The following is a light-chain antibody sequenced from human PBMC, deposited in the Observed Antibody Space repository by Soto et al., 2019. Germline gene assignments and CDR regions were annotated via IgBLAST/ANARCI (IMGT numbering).Light chain of an antibody. CDR2: DAS. CDR3: QQYNSYSPIT. J-gene: IGKJ5*01. CDR1: QSISSW. Sequence: DIPMTQSPSTLSASVGDRVTITCRASQSISSWLAWYQQKPGKAPKLLIYDASSLESGVPSRFSGSGSGTEFTLTISSLQPYDFATYYCQQYNSYSPITFGQGTRLEIK. V-gene: IGKV1-5*01.